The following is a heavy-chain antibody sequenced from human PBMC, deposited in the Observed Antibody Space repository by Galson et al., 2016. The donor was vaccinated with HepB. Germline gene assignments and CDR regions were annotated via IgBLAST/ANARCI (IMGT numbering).Heavy chain of an antibody. CDR3: AKGTHSGSWLIDN. CDR1: GFRFSNYA. V-gene: IGHV3-33*06. Sequence: SLRLSCAASGFRFSNYAMHWVRQAPGKGLEWLAVLRGDGSNEHYAESVEGRLSISSDNSKNPVYRQIDTLRVEDTAVYYCAKGTHSGSWLIDNWGQGTLLTVSS. CDR2: LRGDGSNE. D-gene: IGHD3-10*01. J-gene: IGHJ4*02.